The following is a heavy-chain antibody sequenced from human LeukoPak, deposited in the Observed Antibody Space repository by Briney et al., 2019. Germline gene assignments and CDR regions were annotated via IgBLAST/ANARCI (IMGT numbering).Heavy chain of an antibody. Sequence: PGGSLRLSCAASGFIFSGYYMTWIRQAPGKGLEWVSYIGSSGSAIYYADSVKGRFTISRDNAKNSLYLQMNSLRADDTAVYYCARGGSSYGMDVWGQGTTVTVSS. D-gene: IGHD6-6*01. CDR3: ARGGSSYGMDV. V-gene: IGHV3-11*01. J-gene: IGHJ6*02. CDR1: GFIFSGYY. CDR2: IGSSGSAI.